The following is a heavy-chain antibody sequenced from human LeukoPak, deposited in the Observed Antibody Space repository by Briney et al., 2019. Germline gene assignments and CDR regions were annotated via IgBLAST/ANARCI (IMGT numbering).Heavy chain of an antibody. CDR1: GGSFSSYY. D-gene: IGHD1-26*01. V-gene: IGHV4-59*01. J-gene: IGHJ6*02. Sequence: SETLSLTCAVYGGSFSSYYWSWIRQPPGKGLEWIGYIYYSGSTNYNPSLKSRVTISVDTSRNQFSLKLSSVTAADTAVYYCARDGSGTYGHYYYGMDVWGQGTTVTVSS. CDR3: ARDGSGTYGHYYYGMDV. CDR2: IYYSGST.